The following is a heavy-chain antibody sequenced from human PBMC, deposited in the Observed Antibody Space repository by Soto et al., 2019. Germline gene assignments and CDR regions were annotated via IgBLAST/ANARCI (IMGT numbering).Heavy chain of an antibody. CDR3: ARHCDDILTGYYYYFDY. D-gene: IGHD3-9*01. J-gene: IGHJ4*02. Sequence: SETLSLTCTVSGGSISSSSYYWGWIRQPPGKGLEWIGSIYYSGSTYYNPSLKSRVTISVDTSKNQFSLKLSSVTAADTAVYYCARHCDDILTGYYYYFDYWGQG. V-gene: IGHV4-39*01. CDR1: GGSISSSSYY. CDR2: IYYSGST.